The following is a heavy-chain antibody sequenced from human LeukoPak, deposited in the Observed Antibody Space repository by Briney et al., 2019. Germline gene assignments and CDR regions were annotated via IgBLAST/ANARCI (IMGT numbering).Heavy chain of an antibody. V-gene: IGHV4-59*01. D-gene: IGHD3-10*01. CDR1: GGSISSYY. CDR3: ARDQYLDYYGSGSDNYYYYMDV. CDR2: IYYSGST. Sequence: SETLSLTCTVSGGSISSYYWSWIRQPPGKGLEWIGYIYYSGSTNYNPSLKSRVTISVDTSKNQFSLKLSSVTAADTAVYYCARDQYLDYYGSGSDNYYYYMDVWGKGTTVTVSS. J-gene: IGHJ6*03.